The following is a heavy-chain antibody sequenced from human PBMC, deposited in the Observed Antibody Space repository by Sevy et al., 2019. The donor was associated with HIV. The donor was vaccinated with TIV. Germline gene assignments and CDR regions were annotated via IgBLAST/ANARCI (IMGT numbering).Heavy chain of an antibody. Sequence: GGYLRLYCVVSEFIFRASVMHWVRQAPGKGLECVALKSFDGTTNFNGDSMKGRFTVSRDNSKNTLYLQMNSLRDDDTALYYCAREGHSSGRAGIFNIWGPGTMVTVSS. CDR3: AREGHSSGRAGIFNI. J-gene: IGHJ3*02. CDR2: KSFDGTTN. D-gene: IGHD3-22*01. V-gene: IGHV3-30*04. CDR1: EFIFRASV.